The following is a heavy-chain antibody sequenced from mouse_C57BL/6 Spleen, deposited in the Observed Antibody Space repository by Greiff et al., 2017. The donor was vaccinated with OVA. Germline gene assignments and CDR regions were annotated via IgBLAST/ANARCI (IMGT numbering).Heavy chain of an antibody. CDR3: ARCHYGNYYAMDY. J-gene: IGHJ4*01. D-gene: IGHD2-1*01. CDR2: ISYSGST. Sequence: EVHLVESGPGLAKPSQTLSLTCSVTGYSITSDYWNWIRKFPGNKLEYMGYISYSGSTYYNPSLKSRISITRDTSKNQYYLQLNSVTTEDTATYYCARCHYGNYYAMDYWGQGTSVTVSS. V-gene: IGHV3-8*01. CDR1: GYSITSDY.